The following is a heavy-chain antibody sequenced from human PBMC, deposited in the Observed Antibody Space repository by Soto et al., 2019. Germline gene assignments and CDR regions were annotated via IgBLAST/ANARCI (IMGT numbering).Heavy chain of an antibody. CDR1: GYTFTGYA. D-gene: IGHD2-2*01. CDR2: INAGNGNT. CDR3: AKADEVGFVGP. V-gene: IGHV1-3*01. Sequence: ASVKVSCKASGYTFTGYATHWVRQAPGQRLEWMGWINAGNGNTKYSQKFQGRVTITKDTSASTAYMELSSLRSEDTAVYYCAKADEVGFVGPRSHGTLVTVSS. J-gene: IGHJ5*02.